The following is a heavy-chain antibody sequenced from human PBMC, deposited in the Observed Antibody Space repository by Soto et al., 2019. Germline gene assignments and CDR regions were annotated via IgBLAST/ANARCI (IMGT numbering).Heavy chain of an antibody. CDR1: GGSISSFY. V-gene: IGHV4-59*01. J-gene: IGHJ6*02. CDR2: IYSSGST. CDR3: ARSFNFFYYGFDV. Sequence: QVQLQESGPGLVKPSETLSLTCAVSGGSISSFYWSWIRQPPGKGLEWIGYIYSSGSTNYNPSLKSRGTISVDTAKNQFSPKLSSVTAADTAVYYCARSFNFFYYGFDVWGQGTTVTVSS.